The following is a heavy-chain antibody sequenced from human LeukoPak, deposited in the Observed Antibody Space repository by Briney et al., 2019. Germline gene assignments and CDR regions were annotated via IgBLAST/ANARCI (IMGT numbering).Heavy chain of an antibody. CDR2: INSDGSST. J-gene: IGHJ4*02. D-gene: IGHD3-22*01. Sequence: GGSLRLSCAASGFTFSSYWMHWVRQAPGKGLVWVSRINSDGSSTSYADSVKGRFTISRDNAKNTLYLQMNSLRAEDTAVYYCARDRYYYDSSGYFDYWGQGTLVTVSS. CDR1: GFTFSSYW. CDR3: ARDRYYYDSSGYFDY. V-gene: IGHV3-74*01.